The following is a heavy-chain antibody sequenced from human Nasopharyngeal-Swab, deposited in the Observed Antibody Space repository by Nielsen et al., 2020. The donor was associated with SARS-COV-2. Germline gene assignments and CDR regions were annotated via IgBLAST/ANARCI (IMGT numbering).Heavy chain of an antibody. CDR2: ISGSGGST. V-gene: IGHV3-23*01. CDR1: GFTFSSYA. CDR3: AKAQGAITYWYFDL. Sequence: GESLKISCAASGFTFSSYAMRWVRQAPGKGLEWVSAISGSGGSTYYADSVKGRFTISRDNSKNTLYLQMNSLRAEDTAVYYCAKAQGAITYWYFDLWGRGTLVTVSS. J-gene: IGHJ2*01. D-gene: IGHD1-26*01.